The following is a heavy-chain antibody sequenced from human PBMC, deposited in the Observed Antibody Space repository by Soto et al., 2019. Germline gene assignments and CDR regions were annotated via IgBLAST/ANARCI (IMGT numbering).Heavy chain of an antibody. J-gene: IGHJ4*02. CDR3: AREYRSSTSCYVVFDY. Sequence: GGSLRLSCAASGFTFSSYSMNWVRQAAGKGLEWVSSISSSSSYIYYADAVKGRFPISRDNDKNSLYLQMNSLSAEDTAVYYCAREYRSSTSCYVVFDYSGQGSLVPVSS. CDR2: ISSSSSYI. D-gene: IGHD2-2*01. CDR1: GFTFSSYS. V-gene: IGHV3-21*01.